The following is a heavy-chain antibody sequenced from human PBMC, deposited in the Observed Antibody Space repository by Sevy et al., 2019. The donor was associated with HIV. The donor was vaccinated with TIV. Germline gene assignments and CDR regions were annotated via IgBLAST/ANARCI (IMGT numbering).Heavy chain of an antibody. Sequence: SETLSLTCSVSDDSINSYYWSWIRQPPGKGLEWIGYIYYNVGSTSYNPSLTRRVTISVDTSKNTFSLKLASVTAADTAVYYCARGAVVIGTAATPVLDFWGQGSLVTVSS. CDR3: ARGAVVIGTAATPVLDF. J-gene: IGHJ4*02. D-gene: IGHD2-2*01. CDR2: IYYNVGST. CDR1: DDSINSYY. V-gene: IGHV4-59*08.